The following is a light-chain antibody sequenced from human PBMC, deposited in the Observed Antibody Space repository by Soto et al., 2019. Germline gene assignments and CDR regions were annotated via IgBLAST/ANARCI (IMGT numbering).Light chain of an antibody. J-gene: IGKJ5*01. CDR3: QQRSNWSPIT. V-gene: IGKV3-11*01. CDR1: QSVSSH. CDR2: DSS. Sequence: EIVMTQSPATLSLSPGERATLSCRASQSVSSHLAWYQKKPGQAPRLLMYDSSNRATGIPARFSGSGSGTDLTLAISSLEPEDFAVYYCQQRSNWSPITFGRGTRLEIK.